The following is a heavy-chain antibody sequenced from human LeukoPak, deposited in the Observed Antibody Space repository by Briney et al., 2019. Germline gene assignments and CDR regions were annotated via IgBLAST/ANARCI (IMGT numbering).Heavy chain of an antibody. CDR2: IYYSGST. CDR1: GGSFSGYY. V-gene: IGHV4-59*01. D-gene: IGHD6-13*01. J-gene: IGHJ6*03. CDR3: ARGGCGAAGGCYYYYMDV. Sequence: SETLSLTCAVYGGSFSGYYWSWIRQSPGKGLEWIGYIYYSGSTNYNPSLKSRVTISVDTSKNQFSLKLTSVTAADTAVYYCARGGCGAAGGCYYYYMDVWGKGTTVTISS.